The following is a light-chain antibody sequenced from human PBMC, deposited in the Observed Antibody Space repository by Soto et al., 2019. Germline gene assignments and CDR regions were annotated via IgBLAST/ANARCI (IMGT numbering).Light chain of an antibody. V-gene: IGLV2-23*02. Sequence: QSALTQPASVSGSPGQSITISCSGTTSDVGIVSWYQHHPGKAPKLMIHEVTKRPSGVSDCFSGSKSGNSASLTISGLQAEDEADYFCCSFGGSGYVFGTGTKVTVL. CDR2: EVT. CDR1: TSDVGI. CDR3: CSFGGSGYV. J-gene: IGLJ1*01.